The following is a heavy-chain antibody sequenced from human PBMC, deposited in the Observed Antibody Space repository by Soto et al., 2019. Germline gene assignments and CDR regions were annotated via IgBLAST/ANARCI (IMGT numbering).Heavy chain of an antibody. CDR2: ISSSSSYI. V-gene: IGHV3-21*04. J-gene: IGHJ4*02. D-gene: IGHD3-9*01. CDR3: ARETAYDILDRGVVGY. Sequence: LRLSCAASGFTFSSYSMNWVRQAPGKGLEWVSSISSSSSYIYYADSVKGRFTISRDNAKNSLYLQMNSLRAEDTAVYYCARETAYDILDRGVVGYWGQGTLVTVSS. CDR1: GFTFSSYS.